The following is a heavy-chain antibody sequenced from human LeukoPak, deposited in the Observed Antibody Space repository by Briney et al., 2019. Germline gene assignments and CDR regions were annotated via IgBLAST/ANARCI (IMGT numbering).Heavy chain of an antibody. CDR2: IYYTGST. CDR1: GASISGSGYY. J-gene: IGHJ4*02. Sequence: SETLSLTCAVSGASISGSGYYLGWIRQPPGKGLEWIGNIYYTGSTYYNASLQSRVTISIDMSKNQFSLRLSSVTAADTAVYYCARAGHIAAAGMLDYWGQGTLVTVSS. D-gene: IGHD6-13*01. V-gene: IGHV4-39*07. CDR3: ARAGHIAAAGMLDY.